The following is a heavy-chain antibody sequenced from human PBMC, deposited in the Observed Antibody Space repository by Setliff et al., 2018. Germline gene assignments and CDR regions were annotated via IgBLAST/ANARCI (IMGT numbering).Heavy chain of an antibody. D-gene: IGHD6-19*01. V-gene: IGHV1-69*05. CDR2: TIPVFGTT. J-gene: IGHJ3*02. Sequence: SVKVSCKASGGTFRNYGISWARQAPGQGLEWMGGTIPVFGTTDYSQKFQGRVTMARETSTSTVYMELSGLRSEDTAVYYCARVYLAGSGWDKANALDIWGQGTMVTVSS. CDR1: GGTFRNYG. CDR3: ARVYLAGSGWDKANALDI.